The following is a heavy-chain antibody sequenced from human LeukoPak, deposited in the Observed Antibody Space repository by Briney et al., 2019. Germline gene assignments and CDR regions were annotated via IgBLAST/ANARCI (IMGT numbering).Heavy chain of an antibody. Sequence: GGSLRLSCAASGFTFTDFYMSWIRPAPGKGLEWLSDISRSSTDTNYADSVKGRFTISRDNAKNSLFLQLNSLRAEDTAVYYCARKTYYYDSGSYSKSYYFDYWGQGTLVTVSS. J-gene: IGHJ4*02. V-gene: IGHV3-11*06. D-gene: IGHD3-10*01. CDR1: GFTFTDFY. CDR3: ARKTYYYDSGSYSKSYYFDY. CDR2: ISRSSTDT.